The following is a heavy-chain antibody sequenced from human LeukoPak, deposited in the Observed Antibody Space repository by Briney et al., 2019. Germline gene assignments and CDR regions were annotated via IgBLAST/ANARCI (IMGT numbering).Heavy chain of an antibody. J-gene: IGHJ3*02. CDR2: ISYDGSNK. Sequence: GGSLRLSCAASGFTFSSYSMNWVRRAPGKGLEWVAVISYDGSNKYYADSVKGRFTISRDNSKNTLYLQMNSLRAEDTAVYYCARDRQYQLLFGWAFDIWGQGTMVTVSS. D-gene: IGHD2-2*01. V-gene: IGHV3-30*03. CDR3: ARDRQYQLLFGWAFDI. CDR1: GFTFSSYS.